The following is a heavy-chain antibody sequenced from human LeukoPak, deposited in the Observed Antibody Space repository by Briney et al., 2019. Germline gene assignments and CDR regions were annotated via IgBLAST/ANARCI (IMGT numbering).Heavy chain of an antibody. CDR1: GFTFSSYE. J-gene: IGHJ4*02. V-gene: IGHV3-48*03. Sequence: GGSLRLSCAASGFTFSSYEMNWVRQAPGKGLEWVSYISSSGSTIYYADSVKGRFTISRDNAKNSLYLQMNSLRAEDTAVYYCARDDGMATIPFDYWGQGTLVTVSS. CDR3: ARDDGMATIPFDY. D-gene: IGHD5-24*01. CDR2: ISSSGSTI.